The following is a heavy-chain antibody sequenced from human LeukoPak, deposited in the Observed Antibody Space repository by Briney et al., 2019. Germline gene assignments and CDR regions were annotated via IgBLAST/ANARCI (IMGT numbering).Heavy chain of an antibody. CDR1: GGSISSGDYY. CDR3: ARIGLSDYYDSSGGSIGY. CDR2: IYYSGST. Sequence: SETLSLTCTVSGGSISSGDYYWSWIRQPPGTGLEWIGYIYYSGSTYYNPSLKSRVTISVDTSKNQFSLKLSSVTAADTAVYYCARIGLSDYYDSSGGSIGYWGQGTLVTVSS. D-gene: IGHD3-22*01. J-gene: IGHJ4*02. V-gene: IGHV4-30-4*01.